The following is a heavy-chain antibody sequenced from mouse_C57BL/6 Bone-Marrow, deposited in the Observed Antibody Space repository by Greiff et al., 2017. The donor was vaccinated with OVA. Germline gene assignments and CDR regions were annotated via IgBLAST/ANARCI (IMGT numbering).Heavy chain of an antibody. J-gene: IGHJ2*01. D-gene: IGHD2-5*01. CDR1: GYTFTSYW. CDR3: ARGDYSNSIFDY. CDR2: IDPNSGGT. V-gene: IGHV1-72*01. Sequence: KQSCKASGYTFTSYWMHWVKQRPGRGLEWIGRIDPNSGGTKYNEKFKSKATLTVDKPSSTAYMQLSSLTSEDSAVYYCARGDYSNSIFDYWGQGTTLTVSS.